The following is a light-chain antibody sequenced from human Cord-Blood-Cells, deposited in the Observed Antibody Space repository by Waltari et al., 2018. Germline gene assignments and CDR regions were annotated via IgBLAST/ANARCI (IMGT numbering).Light chain of an antibody. CDR1: SSDVGSYNL. J-gene: IGLJ3*02. V-gene: IGLV2-23*01. CDR2: EGS. CDR3: CSYAGSSTWV. Sequence: QSALTQPASVSGSPGQSITISCTGTSSDVGSYNLVSWYQQHPGKAPKLMIYEGSKRPSGVSNRFSVSKSGNAASLTISGLQAEDESDYSCCSYAGSSTWVFGGGTKLTVL.